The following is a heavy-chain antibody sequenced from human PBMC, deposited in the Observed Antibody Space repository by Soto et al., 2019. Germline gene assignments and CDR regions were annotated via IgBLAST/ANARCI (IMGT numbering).Heavy chain of an antibody. CDR2: IYYSGST. D-gene: IGHD6-19*01. Sequence: SETLSLTCTVSGVSISSSSYYWGWIRQPPGKGLEWIGSIYYSGSTYYNPSLKSRVTISVDTSKNQFSLKLSSVTAADTAVYYRARRSISGWYGYFDYWGQGTLVTVSS. J-gene: IGHJ4*02. CDR1: GVSISSSSYY. CDR3: ARRSISGWYGYFDY. V-gene: IGHV4-39*01.